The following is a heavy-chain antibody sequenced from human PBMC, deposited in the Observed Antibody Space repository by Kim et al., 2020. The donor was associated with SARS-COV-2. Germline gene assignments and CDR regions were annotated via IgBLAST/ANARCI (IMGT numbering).Heavy chain of an antibody. Sequence: KYSQKFQGRVTITRDPSASTAYMGLSSLRSEDTAVYYCAREVAVAGTLGYWGQGTLVTVSS. CDR3: AREVAVAGTLGY. D-gene: IGHD6-19*01. V-gene: IGHV1-3*01. J-gene: IGHJ4*02.